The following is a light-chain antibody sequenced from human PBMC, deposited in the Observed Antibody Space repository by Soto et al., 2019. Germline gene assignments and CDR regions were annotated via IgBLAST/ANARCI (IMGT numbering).Light chain of an antibody. CDR1: TSNIGVPYD. CDR2: GDN. Sequence: QSVLTQPPSVSGAPGQRVSISCTGSTSNIGVPYDVHWYQHLPGTAPKLLIYGDNNRPSGVPDRFSGSKSGTSASLAITRLQAEDEADYYCQSYDISLHNYVFGTGTRSPS. V-gene: IGLV1-40*01. CDR3: QSYDISLHNYV. J-gene: IGLJ1*01.